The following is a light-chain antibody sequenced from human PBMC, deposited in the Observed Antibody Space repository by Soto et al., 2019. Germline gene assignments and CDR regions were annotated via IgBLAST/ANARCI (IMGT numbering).Light chain of an antibody. CDR2: DAS. V-gene: IGKV3-11*01. J-gene: IGKJ4*01. CDR1: QSVSSY. Sequence: EIVLTQSPATLSLSPGERATLSCRASQSVSSYLAWYQQKPGQAPRLLIYDASNRDTGIPARFSGSGSGTDFNLTISSLEPEDCAIYYCEQRSNSPLTFGGGTKVAIK. CDR3: EQRSNSPLT.